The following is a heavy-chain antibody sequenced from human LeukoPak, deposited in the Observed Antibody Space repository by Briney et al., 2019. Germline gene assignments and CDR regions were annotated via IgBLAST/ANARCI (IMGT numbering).Heavy chain of an antibody. V-gene: IGHV1-2*02. D-gene: IGHD5-24*01. J-gene: IGHJ3*02. CDR2: INPNSGGT. Sequence: GASVKVSCKASGYTFTGYYMHWVRQAPGQGLEWMGWINPNSGGTNYAQKFQGRVTMTRDTSINTAYMEVSRLKSDDTAIYYCARIRDGYNDAYDIWGQGTVVTVPS. CDR1: GYTFTGYY. CDR3: ARIRDGYNDAYDI.